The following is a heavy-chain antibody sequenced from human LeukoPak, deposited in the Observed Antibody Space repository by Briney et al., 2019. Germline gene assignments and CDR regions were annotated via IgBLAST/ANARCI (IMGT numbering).Heavy chain of an antibody. J-gene: IGHJ5*02. CDR3: ARALHTYYYDSSGS. V-gene: IGHV3-48*03. Sequence: GGSLRLSCAASGFTFSSYEMNWVRQAPGKGLEWVSYISSSGSTIYYADSVKGRFTISRDNAKNSLYLQMNSLRAEDTAVYYCARALHTYYYDSSGSWGQGTLVTVSS. CDR2: ISSSGSTI. CDR1: GFTFSSYE. D-gene: IGHD3-22*01.